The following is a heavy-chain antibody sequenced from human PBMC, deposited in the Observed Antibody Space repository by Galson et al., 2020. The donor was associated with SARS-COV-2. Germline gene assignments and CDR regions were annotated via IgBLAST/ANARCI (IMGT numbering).Heavy chain of an antibody. CDR1: GFTFSSYG. V-gene: IGHV3-33*08. J-gene: IGHJ4*02. D-gene: IGHD3-9*01. CDR2: IWYDGSNK. Sequence: GESLKISCAASGFTFSSYGMHWVRQAPGKGLEWVAVIWYDGSNKYYADSVKGRFTISRDNSKNTLYLQMNSLRAEDTAVYYCARDYDILTGYYFDYWGQGTLVTVSS. CDR3: ARDYDILTGYYFDY.